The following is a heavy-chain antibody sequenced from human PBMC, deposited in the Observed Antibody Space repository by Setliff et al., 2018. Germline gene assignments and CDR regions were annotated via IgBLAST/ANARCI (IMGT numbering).Heavy chain of an antibody. CDR1: GHTFSNSG. V-gene: IGHV1-18*01. CDR2: ISAFNGNT. CDR3: ARHGSSGKFDASDI. Sequence: ASVKVSCKASGHTFSNSGFSWVRQAPGQGLEWMGWISAFNGNTQYAEKFQGRVTMTTDTSTSTAYMELRSLTSDDTAVYYCARHGSSGKFDASDIWGQGTMVTVSS. J-gene: IGHJ3*02. D-gene: IGHD3-10*01.